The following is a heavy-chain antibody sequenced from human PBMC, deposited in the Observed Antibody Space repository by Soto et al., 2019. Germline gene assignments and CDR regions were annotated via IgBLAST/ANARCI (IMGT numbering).Heavy chain of an antibody. Sequence: QVQLVESGGGVVQPGRSLRLSCAASGFTFSSYGMHWVRQAPGKGLEWVAGIWYDGSNKYYADSVKGRFTISRDNSKNTLYLQMNSLRAEDTAVYYWARDGPYDYVWGRRYGMDVWGQGTTVTVSS. CDR3: ARDGPYDYVWGRRYGMDV. CDR2: IWYDGSNK. D-gene: IGHD3-16*01. J-gene: IGHJ6*02. V-gene: IGHV3-33*01. CDR1: GFTFSSYG.